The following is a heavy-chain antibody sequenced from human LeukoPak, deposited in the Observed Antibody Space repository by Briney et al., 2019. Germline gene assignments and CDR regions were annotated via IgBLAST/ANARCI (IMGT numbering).Heavy chain of an antibody. V-gene: IGHV3-23*01. Sequence: PGGSLRLSCAASGFTFINYGMTWVRQAPRKGLEWVAGISGSAGGTIYAASVKGRFTISRDNPKNTLYLQMNSLRAEDTAVYFCAKRGIVIRAVIIVGFHKEAYYFDDWGQGALVTVSS. CDR1: GFTFINYG. CDR2: ISGSAGGT. D-gene: IGHD3-10*01. J-gene: IGHJ4*02. CDR3: AKRGIVIRAVIIVGFHKEAYYFDD.